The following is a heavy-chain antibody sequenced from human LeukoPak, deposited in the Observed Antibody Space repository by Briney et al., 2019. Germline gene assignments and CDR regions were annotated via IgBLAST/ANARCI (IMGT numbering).Heavy chain of an antibody. D-gene: IGHD6-19*01. V-gene: IGHV3-30*02. Sequence: GGSLRLSCAASGFTFSSYGMHWVRQAPGKGLEWVAFIRYDGSNKYYADSVKGRFTISRDNSKNTLYLQMNSLRAEDTAVYYCARDTGSGWSAEYFQHWGQGTLVTVSS. CDR1: GFTFSSYG. CDR2: IRYDGSNK. CDR3: ARDTGSGWSAEYFQH. J-gene: IGHJ1*01.